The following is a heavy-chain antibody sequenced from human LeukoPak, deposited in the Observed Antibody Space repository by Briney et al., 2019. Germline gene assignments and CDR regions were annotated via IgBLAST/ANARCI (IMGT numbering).Heavy chain of an antibody. Sequence: SETLSLTCNVSIPFFTSYKWSWIRQPPGKGLEWIGEINHRGSTHYYPSLTSRASISMDTSKRELSLELRSVTDADTAIYYCARGPVYSSPDDAFHVWGQGTMITVS. J-gene: IGHJ3*01. CDR2: INHRGST. V-gene: IGHV4-34*01. CDR1: IPFFTSYK. D-gene: IGHD6-13*01. CDR3: ARGPVYSSPDDAFHV.